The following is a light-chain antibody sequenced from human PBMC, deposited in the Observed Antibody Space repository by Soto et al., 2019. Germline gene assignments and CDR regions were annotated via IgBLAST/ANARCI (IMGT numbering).Light chain of an antibody. CDR1: QSVSSH. CDR2: GAS. V-gene: IGKV3-20*01. Sequence: EIVMTQSPGTLSVSPGERATLSCRASQSVSSHLAWYQQKPGQAPRLLIYGASSRATGIPDRFSGSGSGTDFTLTISRLEPEDFAVYYCQQYGSSPSTFGPGTKVDIK. CDR3: QQYGSSPST. J-gene: IGKJ3*01.